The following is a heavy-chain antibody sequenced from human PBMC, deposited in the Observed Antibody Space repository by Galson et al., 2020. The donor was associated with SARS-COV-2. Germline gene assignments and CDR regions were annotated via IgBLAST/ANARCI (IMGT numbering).Heavy chain of an antibody. J-gene: IGHJ3*01. CDR3: AKVRGNYSGIDAFDF. CDR1: DFSFATYT. CDR2: IGPSGGTT. D-gene: IGHD3-22*01. Sequence: GGSLRLSCAASDFSFATYTMSWVRQAPGKGLEWVSAIGPSGGTTHYADSVKGRFTISRDNSKNTLYLQMNGLRAEDTALYYCAKVRGNYSGIDAFDFWGQGTMVTVSS. V-gene: IGHV3-23*01.